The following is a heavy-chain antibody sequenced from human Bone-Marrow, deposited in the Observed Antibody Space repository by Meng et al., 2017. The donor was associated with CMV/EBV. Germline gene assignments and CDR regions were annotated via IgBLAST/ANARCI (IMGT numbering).Heavy chain of an antibody. CDR3: ARTTVTTNPYYYYYYGMDV. Sequence: SETLSLTCAVYGGSFSDYNWSWIRQPPGKGLEWIGEINQSGGIYYNPTLKSRLAISLDTSTNQFSLKLSSVTAADTAVYYCARTTVTTNPYYYYYYGMDVWGQGTTVTVSS. J-gene: IGHJ6*02. D-gene: IGHD4-11*01. V-gene: IGHV4-34*01. CDR2: INQSGGI. CDR1: GGSFSDYN.